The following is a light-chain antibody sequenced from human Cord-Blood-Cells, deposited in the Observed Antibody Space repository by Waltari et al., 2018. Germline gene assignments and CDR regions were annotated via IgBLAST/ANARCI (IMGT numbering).Light chain of an antibody. Sequence: DVVMTQSPLSLPVTLGQPASISCRSSQSLVHSDGNTYWHWLQQRPGQSPRRLIYKGSNRDAGVPDRFSGRGSGTGVTLKISRVEAEDVGVYYCMQGTHWPRTFGQGTKVEIK. V-gene: IGKV2-30*02. CDR2: KGS. J-gene: IGKJ1*01. CDR1: QSLVHSDGNTY. CDR3: MQGTHWPRT.